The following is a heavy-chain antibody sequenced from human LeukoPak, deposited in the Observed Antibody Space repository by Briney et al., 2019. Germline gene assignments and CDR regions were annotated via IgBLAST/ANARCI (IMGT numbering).Heavy chain of an antibody. CDR1: GDSVSSNSAA. CDR3: ARDPGPILLWFGEGLPQLPSIGYYGMDV. D-gene: IGHD3-10*01. J-gene: IGHJ6*02. CDR2: TYYRSKWYN. V-gene: IGHV6-1*01. Sequence: SQTLSLACAISGDSVSSNSAAWNWIRQSPSRGLEWLGRTYYRSKWYNDYAVSVKSRITINPDTSKNQFSLQLNSVTPEDTAVYYCARDPGPILLWFGEGLPQLPSIGYYGMDVWGQGTTVTVSS.